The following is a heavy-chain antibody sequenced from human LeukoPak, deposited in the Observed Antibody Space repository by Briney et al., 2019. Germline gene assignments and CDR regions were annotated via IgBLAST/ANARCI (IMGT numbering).Heavy chain of an antibody. CDR3: ARAYYYGSGSYYPNWFDS. Sequence: PSETLSLTCTVSGVSITTYYWSWIRQSPGKGLEWIGYIYYSGSVTYNPSLKSRVTISVDTSKNQFSLRLSSVTAADTAVYYCARAYYYGSGSYYPNWFDSWGQGTLVTVSS. V-gene: IGHV4-59*01. D-gene: IGHD3-10*01. CDR2: IYYSGSV. CDR1: GVSITTYY. J-gene: IGHJ5*01.